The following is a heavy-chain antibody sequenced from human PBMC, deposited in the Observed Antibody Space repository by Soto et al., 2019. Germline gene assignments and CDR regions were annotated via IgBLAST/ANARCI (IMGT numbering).Heavy chain of an antibody. CDR2: IYYTGST. J-gene: IGHJ4*02. CDR1: GDSVTSSTFY. D-gene: IGHD3-22*01. V-gene: IGHV4-39*01. CDR3: ARGSYYYDSSGYYHY. Sequence: SETLSLTCIVSGDSVTSSTFYWGWIRQPPGKGLEWIGSIYYTGSTYYSPSLKSRVTISVDTSKNQFSLKVTSVTAADTAVYYCARGSYYYDSSGYYHYSGQGTLVTVSS.